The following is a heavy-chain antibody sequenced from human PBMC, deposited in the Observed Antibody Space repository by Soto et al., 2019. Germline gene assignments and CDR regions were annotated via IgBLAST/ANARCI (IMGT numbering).Heavy chain of an antibody. CDR3: AKGTYDFWSGYYLEAPDV. D-gene: IGHD3-3*01. J-gene: IGHJ6*02. CDR1: GFTFSSYP. CDR2: ISGSGGDT. Sequence: GGSLRLSCAVSGFTFSSYPMGWVRQAPGKGLEWVSAISGSGGDTYSADSVKGRFTMSRDNSKSTLYLQMNSLRAEDTAVYYCAKGTYDFWSGYYLEAPDVWGQGTTVTVSS. V-gene: IGHV3-23*01.